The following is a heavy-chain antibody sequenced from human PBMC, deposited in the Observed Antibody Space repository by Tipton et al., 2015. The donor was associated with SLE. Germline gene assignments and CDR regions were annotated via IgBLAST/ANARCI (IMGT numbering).Heavy chain of an antibody. D-gene: IGHD2-15*01. Sequence: TLSLTCAVYGGSISGYYWSWIRQPPGKGLEWIGEINHSGSTNYNPSLKSRVTISVDTSKNQVSLKLSSVTAADTAVYYCARQGGYCGGGSCYSRYYYYYGMDAWGQGTTVTVSS. CDR3: ARQGGYCGGGSCYSRYYYYYGMDA. V-gene: IGHV4-34*01. CDR1: GGSISGYY. CDR2: INHSGST. J-gene: IGHJ6*02.